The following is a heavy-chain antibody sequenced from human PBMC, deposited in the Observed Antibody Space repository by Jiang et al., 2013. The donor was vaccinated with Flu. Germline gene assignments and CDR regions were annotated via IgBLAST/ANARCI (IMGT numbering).Heavy chain of an antibody. J-gene: IGHJ5*02. V-gene: IGHV4-39*07. D-gene: IGHD6-19*01. CDR2: LSYSTST. CDR3: ARAEYKWLAYNWFDP. Sequence: GSGLVKPSETLSLTCTVSGASISSSSYYWAWIRQPPGKGLEWIGSLSYSTSTYYNPSLKSRATISVDTSKNQFSLRLSSVTAADTAVYYCARAEYKWLAYNWFDPWGQGTLVTVSS. CDR1: GASISSSSYY.